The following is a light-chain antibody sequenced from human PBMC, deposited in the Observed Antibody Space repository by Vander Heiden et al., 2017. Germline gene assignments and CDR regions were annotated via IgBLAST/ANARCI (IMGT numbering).Light chain of an antibody. CDR1: SSDVGGYNY. J-gene: IGLJ1*01. CDR3: SSYTSSSTYV. V-gene: IGLV2-14*01. Sequence: QSDLTQPAPVSGSPGQPLTISCTGTSSDVGGYNYVSWYQQHPGKAPKLMIDDVSNRPSGVSNRFSGSKAGNTASLTISGLQAEDEADYYCSSYTSSSTYVFGTGTKVTGL. CDR2: DVS.